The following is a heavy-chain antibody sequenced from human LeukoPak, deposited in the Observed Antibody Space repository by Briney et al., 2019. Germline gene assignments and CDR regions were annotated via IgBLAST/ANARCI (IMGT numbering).Heavy chain of an antibody. D-gene: IGHD1-7*01. CDR3: ATAGNYRFDN. CDR1: GFTFGTTW. V-gene: IGHV3-74*01. Sequence: PGGSLRLSCAASGFTFGTTWLHWVRQTPGEGLVWVSRMNSDGSTTNYADSVKGRFTISRDNAKSTLYLQMNNLRVEDTAVYYCATAGNYRFDNWGQGTLVTVSP. J-gene: IGHJ4*02. CDR2: MNSDGSTT.